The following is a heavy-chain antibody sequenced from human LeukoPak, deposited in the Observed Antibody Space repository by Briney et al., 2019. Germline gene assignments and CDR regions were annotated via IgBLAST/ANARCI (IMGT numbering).Heavy chain of an antibody. V-gene: IGHV1-18*01. J-gene: IGHJ4*02. Sequence: GASVKVSFTSSGYTFTMYGISWVRHAPGQGLQWLGWISPHNGNTNYAQDLQGRVTMTTDASTSKAYLELRSLRSDDTATYYCARDLNYVTLGYDILADVGYYFDYWGQGSLVTVPS. D-gene: IGHD3-9*01. CDR3: ARDLNYVTLGYDILADVGYYFDY. CDR1: GYTFTMYG. CDR2: ISPHNGNT.